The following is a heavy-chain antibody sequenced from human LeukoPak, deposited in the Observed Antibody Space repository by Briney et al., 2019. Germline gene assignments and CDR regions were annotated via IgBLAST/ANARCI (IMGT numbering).Heavy chain of an antibody. D-gene: IGHD3-10*01. J-gene: IGHJ6*03. CDR3: ARAPMHMVRGVIGLDYYYMDV. CDR2: IIPIFGTA. V-gene: IGHV1-69*06. Sequence: GASVKVSCKASGGTFSSYAISWVRQAPGQGLEWMGGIIPIFGTANYAQKFQGRVTITADKSTSTAYMELSSLRSEDTAVYYCARAPMHMVRGVIGLDYYYMDVWGKGTTVTVSS. CDR1: GGTFSSYA.